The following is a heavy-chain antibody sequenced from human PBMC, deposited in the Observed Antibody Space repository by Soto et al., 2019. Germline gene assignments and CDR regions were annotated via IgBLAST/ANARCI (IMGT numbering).Heavy chain of an antibody. D-gene: IGHD3-10*02. CDR2: LSYDGSET. V-gene: IGHV3-30*03. J-gene: IGHJ4*02. CDR1: GFIFSNNG. CDR3: SLVRVADSALDH. Sequence: PGGSLRLSCVGSGFIFSNNGMHWVRQTPGKGLEWVAFLSYDGSETFYADSVKGRFTVSRDNSKNTLFLHMRNLRRDDTAVYYCSLVRVADSALDHWGQGTLVTVYS.